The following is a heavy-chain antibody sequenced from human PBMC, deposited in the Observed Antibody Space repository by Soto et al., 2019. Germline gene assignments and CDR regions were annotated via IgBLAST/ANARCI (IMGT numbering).Heavy chain of an antibody. CDR2: INPSSGET. CDR3: ASDWYPRFDP. D-gene: IGHD6-13*01. CDR1: GYTFSTYG. Sequence: QIQLVQSGPEVKKPGASVKVSCKASGYTFSTYGITWVRQAPGQGLEWMGWINPSSGETNYAQNFQGRVTVTTDTSVTTAYLELRNLRSDDTAAYYCASDWYPRFDPWGQGTLVTVSS. V-gene: IGHV1-18*01. J-gene: IGHJ5*02.